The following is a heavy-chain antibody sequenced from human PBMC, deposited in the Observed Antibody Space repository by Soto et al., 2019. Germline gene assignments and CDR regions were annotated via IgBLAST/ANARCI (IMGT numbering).Heavy chain of an antibody. V-gene: IGHV1-18*01. Sequence: ASVKVSCKASGYTFTSYGISWVRQAPGQGLEWMGWISAYNGNTNYAQKLQGRVTMTTDTSTSTVYMELSSLRSEDTAVYYCASRLIPALPPYYYYGMDVWGQGTTSPVSS. J-gene: IGHJ6*02. CDR2: ISAYNGNT. CDR3: ASRLIPALPPYYYYGMDV. D-gene: IGHD2-2*01. CDR1: GYTFTSYG.